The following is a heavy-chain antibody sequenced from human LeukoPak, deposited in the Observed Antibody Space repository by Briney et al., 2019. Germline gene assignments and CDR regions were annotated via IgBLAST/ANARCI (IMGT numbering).Heavy chain of an antibody. CDR1: GYTFTGSY. D-gene: IGHD5-18*01. J-gene: IGHJ5*02. CDR2: INPNSGGT. Sequence: GASVKVSCKASGYTFTGSYMHWVRQAPGQGLEWIGRINPNSGGTHYAQKFQGRVTMTRDTSIITAYMELTRLRSDDTAIYYCAREDDTDLVTDWFDPWGQGTLVRVSS. CDR3: AREDDTDLVTDWFDP. V-gene: IGHV1-2*06.